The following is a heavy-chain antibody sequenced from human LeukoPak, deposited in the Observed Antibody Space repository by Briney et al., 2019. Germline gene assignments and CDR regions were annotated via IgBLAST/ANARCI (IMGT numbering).Heavy chain of an antibody. CDR1: GGSISSYY. CDR3: ARGGWLRRFDY. V-gene: IGHV4-59*12. Sequence: KASETLSLTCTVSGGSISSYYWSWIRQPPGKGLEWIGYIYYSGSTNYNPSLKSRVTISVDTSKNQFSLKLSSVTAADTAVYYCARGGWLRRFDYWGQGTLVTVSS. CDR2: IYYSGST. D-gene: IGHD3-10*01. J-gene: IGHJ4*02.